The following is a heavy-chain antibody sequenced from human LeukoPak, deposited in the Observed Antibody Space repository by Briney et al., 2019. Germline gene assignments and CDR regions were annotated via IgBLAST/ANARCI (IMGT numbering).Heavy chain of an antibody. CDR2: ISGSAGST. J-gene: IGHJ4*02. Sequence: GGSLRLSCAASGFTFSSYAMSWVRQAPGKGLEGVSAISGSAGSTYYADSVKGRFTISRDNSNNTLYLQMNSLRAEDTAVYYCAKDHPRVRGVRGCFDYWGQGTLVTVSS. CDR3: AKDHPRVRGVRGCFDY. D-gene: IGHD3-10*01. CDR1: GFTFSSYA. V-gene: IGHV3-23*01.